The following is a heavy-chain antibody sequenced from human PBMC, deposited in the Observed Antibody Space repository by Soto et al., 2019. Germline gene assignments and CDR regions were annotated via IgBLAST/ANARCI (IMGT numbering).Heavy chain of an antibody. CDR1: GFTFSSYG. CDR3: TTRYHRPDSSRLNFDY. Sequence: GGSLRLSCAASGFTFSSYGMHWVRQAPGKGLEWVAVISYDGSNKYYVDSVKGRFTISRDNSKNTLYLQMNSLKTEDTAVYYCTTRYHRPDSSRLNFDYWGQGTLVTVSS. D-gene: IGHD3-22*01. CDR2: ISYDGSNK. V-gene: IGHV3-30*03. J-gene: IGHJ4*02.